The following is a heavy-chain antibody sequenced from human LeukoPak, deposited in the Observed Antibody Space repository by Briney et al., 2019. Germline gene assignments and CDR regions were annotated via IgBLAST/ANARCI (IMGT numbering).Heavy chain of an antibody. CDR2: INPNSGGT. CDR1: GYTFTGYY. CDR3: AREVTGTTGFDY. J-gene: IGHJ4*02. Sequence: ASVKVSCKASGYTFTGYYMHWVRQAPGQGLEWMGWINPNSGGTNYARKFQGRVTMTRDTSISTAYMELSRLRSDDTAVYYCAREVTGTTGFDYWGQGTLVTVSS. D-gene: IGHD1-7*01. V-gene: IGHV1-2*02.